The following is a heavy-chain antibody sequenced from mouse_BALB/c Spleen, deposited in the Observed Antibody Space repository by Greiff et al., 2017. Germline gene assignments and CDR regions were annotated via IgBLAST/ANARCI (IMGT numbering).Heavy chain of an antibody. D-gene: IGHD2-3*01. V-gene: IGHV5-12-1*01. CDR1: GFAFSSYD. J-gene: IGHJ4*01. CDR2: ISSGGGST. Sequence: EVKLVESGGGLVKPGGSLKLSCAASGFAFSSYDMSWVRQTPEKRLEWVAYISSGGGSTYYPDTVKGRFTISRDNAKNTLYLQMSSLKSEDTAMYYCARHGYYPYAMDYWGQGTSVTVSS. CDR3: ARHGYYPYAMDY.